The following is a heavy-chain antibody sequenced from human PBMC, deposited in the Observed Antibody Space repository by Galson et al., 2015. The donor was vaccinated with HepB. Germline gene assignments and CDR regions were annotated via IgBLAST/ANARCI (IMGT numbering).Heavy chain of an antibody. J-gene: IGHJ4*02. CDR1: GYTFTGYY. Sequence: SVKVSCKASGYTFTGYYMHWVRQAPGQGLEWMGWINPNSGGTNYAQNFQRWVTKTRDTSVSTAYMELSRLRSDDTAVYYCARSVAVGRPYYFDYWGQGTLVTVSS. CDR2: INPNSGGT. V-gene: IGHV1-2*04. D-gene: IGHD6-19*01. CDR3: ARSVAVGRPYYFDY.